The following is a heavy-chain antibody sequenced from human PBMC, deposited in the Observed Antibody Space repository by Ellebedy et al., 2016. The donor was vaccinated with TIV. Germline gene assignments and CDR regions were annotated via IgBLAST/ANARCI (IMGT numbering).Heavy chain of an antibody. Sequence: GESLKISCTASGFTFSSYGMHWVRQAPGKGLEWVAVISYDGNNKYYADSVKGRFTISRDNSKRTLYLQMNSLRAEDTAVYYCAKGRGGGSDSSAPRYYFDSWGLGTLVTVSS. CDR3: AKGRGGGSDSSAPRYYFDS. CDR1: GFTFSSYG. J-gene: IGHJ4*02. D-gene: IGHD6-19*01. V-gene: IGHV3-30*18. CDR2: ISYDGNNK.